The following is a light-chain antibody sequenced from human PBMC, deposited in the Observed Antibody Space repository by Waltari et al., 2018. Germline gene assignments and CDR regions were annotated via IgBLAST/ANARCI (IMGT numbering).Light chain of an antibody. V-gene: IGKV4-1*01. CDR1: QSILSDSNNKNI. CDR2: WAS. CDR3: HQYYSNPRT. J-gene: IGKJ1*01. Sequence: DIVMTQSPDYLAGSLGQRANIRCKSSQSILSDSNNKNILAWYQQQAGPPPKLLMYWASTRDSSVPNRFRGRCSATDFTLTISSLQAEDVTVYYCHQYYSNPRTFGQGTKVEIK.